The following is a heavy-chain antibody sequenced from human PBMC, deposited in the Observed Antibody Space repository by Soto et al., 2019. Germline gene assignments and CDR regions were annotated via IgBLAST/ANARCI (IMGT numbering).Heavy chain of an antibody. CDR2: IYPGDSDT. CDR3: ATHDFWSGYYRTGDDAFDI. CDR1: GYSFTSYC. V-gene: IGHV5-51*01. D-gene: IGHD3-3*01. J-gene: IGHJ3*02. Sequence: PGESLKISCKGSGYSFTSYCIGWGRQMPGKGLEWMGIIYPGDSDTRYSPSFQGQVTTSDDKYLRTAYLQWRSLKASDTALYYCATHDFWSGYYRTGDDAFDIWGQGTMVTVS.